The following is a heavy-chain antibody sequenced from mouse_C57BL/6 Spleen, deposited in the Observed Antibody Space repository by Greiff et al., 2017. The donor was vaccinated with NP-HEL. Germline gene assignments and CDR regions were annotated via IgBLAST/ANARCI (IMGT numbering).Heavy chain of an antibody. CDR1: GYTFTSYW. J-gene: IGHJ3*01. D-gene: IGHD2-3*01. V-gene: IGHV1-74*01. CDR3: AICTYDGYYSWFAY. CDR2: IHPSDSDT. Sequence: VQLQQPGAELVKPGASVKVSCKASGYTFTSYWMHWVKQRPGQGLEWIGRIHPSDSDTNYNQKFKGKATLTVDKSSSTAYMQLSSLTSEDSAVYYCAICTYDGYYSWFAYWGQGTLVTVSA.